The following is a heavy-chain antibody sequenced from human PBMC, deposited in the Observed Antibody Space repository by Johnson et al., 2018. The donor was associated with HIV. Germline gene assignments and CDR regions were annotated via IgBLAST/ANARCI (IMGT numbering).Heavy chain of an antibody. CDR3: ARGGGWATDAFDI. D-gene: IGHD5-12*01. Sequence: VQLVESGGGSIQPGGSLRVSCAAYVFTVSSNYMSWVRQAPGKGLEWVSVLYSDGATYFADSVKGRFTISRDNSKHTLFLQMNSLRAEDTAVSYCARGGGWATDAFDIWGQGTMVTVSS. J-gene: IGHJ3*02. V-gene: IGHV3-66*03. CDR2: LYSDGAT. CDR1: VFTVSSNY.